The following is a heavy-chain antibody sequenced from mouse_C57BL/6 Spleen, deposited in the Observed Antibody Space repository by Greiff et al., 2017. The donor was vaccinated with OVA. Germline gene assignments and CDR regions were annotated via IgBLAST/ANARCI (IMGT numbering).Heavy chain of an antibody. J-gene: IGHJ4*01. V-gene: IGHV1-22*01. Sequence: DVKLQESGPELVKPGASVTLSCKASGYTFTDYNMHWVKQSHGKSLEWIGYINPNNGGTSYNQKFKGKATLTVNKSSSTAYMELRSLTSEDSAVYYCARSPTGMDYWGQGTSVTVSA. CDR3: ARSPTGMDY. CDR1: GYTFTDYN. CDR2: INPNNGGT. D-gene: IGHD4-1*01.